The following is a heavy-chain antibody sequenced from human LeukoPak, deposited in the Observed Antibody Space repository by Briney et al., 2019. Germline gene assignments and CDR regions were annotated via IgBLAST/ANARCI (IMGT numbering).Heavy chain of an antibody. CDR2: ISGSGSTT. CDR1: GFTFSSYA. CDR3: AKEALTTVTTQADY. V-gene: IGHV3-23*01. Sequence: GGSLRLSCTSSGFTFSSYAMSWVRQAPGKGLHWVSSISGSGSTTNYADSVKGRFTISRDNSKNTLSLHMNSLRVEDTAIYYCAKEALTTVTTQADYWGQGTPVTVSS. J-gene: IGHJ4*02. D-gene: IGHD4-17*01.